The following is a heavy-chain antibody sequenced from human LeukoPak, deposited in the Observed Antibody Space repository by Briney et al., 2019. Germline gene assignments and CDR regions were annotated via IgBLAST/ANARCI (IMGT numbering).Heavy chain of an antibody. CDR2: ISSNGGST. V-gene: IGHV3-64*01. J-gene: IGHJ6*02. CDR1: GFTFSDYF. CDR3: ARGLVVVAASFDYYYYGMDV. D-gene: IGHD2-15*01. Sequence: GGSLRLSCAASGFTFSDYFMSWVRQAPGKGLEYVSAISSNGGSTYYANSVKGRFTISRDNSKNTLYLQMGSLRAEDMAVYYCARGLVVVAASFDYYYYGMDVWGQGTTVTVSS.